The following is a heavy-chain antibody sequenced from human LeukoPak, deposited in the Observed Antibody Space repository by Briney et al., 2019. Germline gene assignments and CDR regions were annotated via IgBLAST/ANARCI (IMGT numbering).Heavy chain of an antibody. D-gene: IGHD6-19*01. Sequence: SETLSLTCSVSGGSISSNYWSWIRQPPGKGLEWIGYIYYSGSTNYNPSLKSRVTISVDTSKNQFSLKLSSVTAADTAVYYCARGNGWYFYWGQGTLVTVSS. CDR2: IYYSGST. CDR3: ARGNGWYFY. J-gene: IGHJ4*02. CDR1: GGSISSNY. V-gene: IGHV4-59*01.